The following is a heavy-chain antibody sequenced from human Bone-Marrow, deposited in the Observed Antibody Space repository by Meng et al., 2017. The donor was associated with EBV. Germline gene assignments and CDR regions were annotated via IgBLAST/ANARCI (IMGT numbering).Heavy chain of an antibody. D-gene: IGHD3-22*01. CDR3: AKDFGTYYYDSSGYTPDY. CDR2: ISGSGGST. V-gene: IGHV3-23*04. Sequence: EQLVESGXGVVQPGRSLRLSCAGSGFTFSSYAMSWVRQAPGKGLEWVSAISGSGGSTYYADSVKGRFTISRDNSKNTLYLQMNSLRAEDTAVYYCAKDFGTYYYDSSGYTPDYWGQGTLVTVSS. J-gene: IGHJ4*02. CDR1: GFTFSSYA.